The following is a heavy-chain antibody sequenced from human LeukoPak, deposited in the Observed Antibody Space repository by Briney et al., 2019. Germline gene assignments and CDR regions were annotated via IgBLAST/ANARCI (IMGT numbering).Heavy chain of an antibody. CDR3: ARDPPAAATGNYYGMDV. CDR2: ISFDGSNE. Sequence: QPGGSLRLSCAVSGFPFSNYDMHWVRQAPGKGLEWVAAISFDGSNEYYADFVRGRFTISRDTSKNTLYLQMSSLRGDDAAVYYCARDPPAAATGNYYGMDVWGQGTTVTVSS. D-gene: IGHD1-1*01. V-gene: IGHV3-30*04. CDR1: GFPFSNYD. J-gene: IGHJ6*02.